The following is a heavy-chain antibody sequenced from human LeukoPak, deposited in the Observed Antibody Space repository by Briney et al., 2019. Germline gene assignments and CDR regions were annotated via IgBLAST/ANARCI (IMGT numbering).Heavy chain of an antibody. Sequence: SETLSLTCAVYSGSFSGYYWSWIRQPPGKGLEWIGEINHSGSTNYNPSLKSRVTISVDTSKNQFSLKLSSVTAADTAVYYCARGRRWIQLWLQWYFDYWGQGTLVTVSS. CDR1: SGSFSGYY. CDR2: INHSGST. D-gene: IGHD5-18*01. CDR3: ARGRRWIQLWLQWYFDY. V-gene: IGHV4-34*01. J-gene: IGHJ4*02.